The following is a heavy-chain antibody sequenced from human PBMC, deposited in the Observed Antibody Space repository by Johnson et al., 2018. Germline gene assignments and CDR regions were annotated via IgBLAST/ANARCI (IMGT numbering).Heavy chain of an antibody. Sequence: QVQLVQSGGGVVQPGRSLRLSCAASGFSFITYGMHWVRQAPGKGLEWVAFISYDGRNKYYADSVRGRFTISRDSSKNTLYLQMNSLRAEDTAVYYCAKDLFRDYDSSGYYGYYLDYWGQGTLVTVSS. V-gene: IGHV3-30*18. CDR1: GFSFITYG. CDR2: ISYDGRNK. J-gene: IGHJ4*02. CDR3: AKDLFRDYDSSGYYGYYLDY. D-gene: IGHD3-22*01.